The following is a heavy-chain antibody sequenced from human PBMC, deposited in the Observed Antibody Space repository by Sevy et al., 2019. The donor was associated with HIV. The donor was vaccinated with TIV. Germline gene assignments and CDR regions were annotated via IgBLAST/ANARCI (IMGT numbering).Heavy chain of an antibody. J-gene: IGHJ4*02. V-gene: IGHV3-15*07. D-gene: IGHD2-8*01. CDR3: TTDHICPYCTNGVCYIY. CDR2: IKSKTDGGTT. CDR1: GFTFSNAW. Sequence: GGSLRLSCAASGFTFSNAWMNWVRQAPGKGMEWVGRIKSKTDGGTTDYAAPVKGRFTISRDDSKNTRNLQMNSLKTEDTAVYYCTTDHICPYCTNGVCYIYWGQGTLVTVSS.